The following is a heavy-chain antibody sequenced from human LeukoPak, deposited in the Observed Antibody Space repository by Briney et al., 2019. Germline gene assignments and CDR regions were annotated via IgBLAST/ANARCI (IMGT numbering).Heavy chain of an antibody. Sequence: PSETLSLTCTVSGGSISSSSYYWGWIRQPPGKGLEWIGNMYYSGSTYYNPSLKSRVTISVDTSKNQFSLKLSSVTAADTAVYYCARDNGIAVAGGYFDYWGQGTLVTVSS. J-gene: IGHJ4*02. CDR3: ARDNGIAVAGGYFDY. V-gene: IGHV4-39*07. D-gene: IGHD6-19*01. CDR2: MYYSGST. CDR1: GGSISSSSYY.